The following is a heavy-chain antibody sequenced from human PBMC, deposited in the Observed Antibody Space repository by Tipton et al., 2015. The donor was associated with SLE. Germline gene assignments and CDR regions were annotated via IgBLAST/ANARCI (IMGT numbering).Heavy chain of an antibody. Sequence: QLVQSGVEVKKPGESLKISCEGSGYSFSSYWIGWVRQTPGKGLEWMGIIYPGDSNTRYNPSFQGQVTISADKSITTAYLQWGSLKASDTAIYYCTSRGGVGAIDAFDTWGQGTMVTVSS. CDR1: GYSFSSYW. CDR3: TSRGGVGAIDAFDT. CDR2: IYPGDSNT. D-gene: IGHD1-26*01. V-gene: IGHV5-51*03. J-gene: IGHJ3*02.